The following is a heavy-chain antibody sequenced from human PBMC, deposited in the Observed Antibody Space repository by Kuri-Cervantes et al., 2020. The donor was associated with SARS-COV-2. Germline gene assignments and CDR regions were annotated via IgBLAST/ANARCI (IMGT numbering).Heavy chain of an antibody. V-gene: IGHV5-51*01. CDR1: GYSFTSYW. J-gene: IGHJ3*02. CDR3: ARPGGDHRRITIFGVASNAFDI. Sequence: GESLKISCKGSGYSFTSYWIGWVRQMPGKGLEWMGIIYPGDSDTRYSPSFQGQVTISADKSISTAYLQWSSLKASDTAIYYCARPGGDHRRITIFGVASNAFDIWGQGTMVTVSS. CDR2: IYPGDSDT. D-gene: IGHD3-3*01.